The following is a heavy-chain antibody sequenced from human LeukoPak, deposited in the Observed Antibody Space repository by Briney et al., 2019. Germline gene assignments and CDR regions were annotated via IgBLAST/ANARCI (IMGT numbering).Heavy chain of an antibody. Sequence: SETLSLTCAVSGGYSSRNNWWSWVRQPPGKGLEWIGEIYDGGNTNYNPSLKSRVTISVDKSKNQFSLKLSSVTAADTAVYYCARNQEKAFGIWGQGTMVTVSS. CDR3: ARNQEKAFGI. J-gene: IGHJ3*02. CDR2: IYDGGNT. V-gene: IGHV4-4*02. CDR1: GGYSSRNNW.